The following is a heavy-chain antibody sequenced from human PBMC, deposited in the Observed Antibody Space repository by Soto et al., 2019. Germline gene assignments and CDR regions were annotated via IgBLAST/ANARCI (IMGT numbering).Heavy chain of an antibody. Sequence: EVQLLESGGGLVQPGGSLRISCAASGFTFSDYAMKWVRQAPGRGLEWVSFISGSGDNTNYADSVRGRFTISRDNSKNTLYLQVNSVRAEDTAVYYCAKGPYSSGGYWFDPWGQGTLVIVSS. CDR2: ISGSGDNT. CDR3: AKGPYSSGGYWFDP. D-gene: IGHD6-19*01. J-gene: IGHJ5*02. CDR1: GFTFSDYA. V-gene: IGHV3-23*01.